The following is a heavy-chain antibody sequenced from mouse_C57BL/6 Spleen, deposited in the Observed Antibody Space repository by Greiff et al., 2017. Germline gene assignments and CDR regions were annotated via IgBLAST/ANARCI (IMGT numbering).Heavy chain of an antibody. CDR3: ARGYYGSSHWYFDV. D-gene: IGHD1-1*01. CDR1: GYTFTSYW. J-gene: IGHJ1*03. V-gene: IGHV1-61*01. CDR2: IYPSDSET. Sequence: QVQLKQPGAELVRPGSSVKLSCKASGYTFTSYWMDWVKQRPGQGLEWIGNIYPSDSETHYNQKFKDKATLTVDKSSSTAYMQLSSLTSEDSAVYYCARGYYGSSHWYFDVWGTGTTGTVSS.